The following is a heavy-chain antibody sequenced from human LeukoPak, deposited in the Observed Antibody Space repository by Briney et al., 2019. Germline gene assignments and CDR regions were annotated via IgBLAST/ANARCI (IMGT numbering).Heavy chain of an antibody. J-gene: IGHJ4*02. Sequence: SVKVSCKASGGTFSSYAISWVRQAPGQGLEWIGGIIPIFGTANYAQKFQGRVTITADESTSTAYMELSSLRSEDTAVYYCASFNACGGDCYSSPDYFDYWGQGTLVTVSS. CDR1: GGTFSSYA. CDR2: IIPIFGTA. V-gene: IGHV1-69*13. D-gene: IGHD2-21*01. CDR3: ASFNACGGDCYSSPDYFDY.